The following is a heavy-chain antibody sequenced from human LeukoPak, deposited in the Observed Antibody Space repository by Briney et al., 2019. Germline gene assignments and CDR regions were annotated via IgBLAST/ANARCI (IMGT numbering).Heavy chain of an antibody. D-gene: IGHD3-10*01. V-gene: IGHV4-61*02. J-gene: IGHJ4*02. CDR2: IYTSGST. Sequence: PSETLSLTCTVSGGSISSGSYYWSWIRQPAGKGLEWIGRIYTSGSTNYNPSPKSRVTISVDTSKNQLSLKLTSVTDADTAVYYCVRGRRHSPVSGGSYRGLDHWVQGTLVTVSS. CDR3: VRGRRHSPVSGGSYRGLDH. CDR1: GGSISSGSYY.